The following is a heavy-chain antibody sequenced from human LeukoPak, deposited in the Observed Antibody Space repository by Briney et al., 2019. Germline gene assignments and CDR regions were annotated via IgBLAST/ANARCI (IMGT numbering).Heavy chain of an antibody. Sequence: PSETLSLTCAVSGGSISSGGYSWSWIRQPPGKGLEWIGYIYHSGSTYYNPSFKSRVTISVDRSKNQFSLKLSSVTAADTAVYYCASLRFGESSYYFDYWGQGTLVTVSS. V-gene: IGHV4-30-2*01. CDR2: IYHSGST. D-gene: IGHD3-10*01. CDR1: GGSISSGGYS. J-gene: IGHJ4*02. CDR3: ASLRFGESSYYFDY.